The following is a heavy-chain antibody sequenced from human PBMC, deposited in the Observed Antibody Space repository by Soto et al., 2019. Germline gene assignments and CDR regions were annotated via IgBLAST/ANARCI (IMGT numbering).Heavy chain of an antibody. Sequence: QVQLQESGPGLVKPSETLSLTCTVSGGSISSHYWSWIRQPPGKGLEWIGYIYYSVSTNYNPSLQSRVTISVDTSKNQFSLKLSAVTAADTAVYYCARRSSSWYSPYFDYWCQGTLVTVSS. CDR1: GGSISSHY. J-gene: IGHJ4*02. CDR2: IYYSVST. CDR3: ARRSSSWYSPYFDY. D-gene: IGHD6-13*01. V-gene: IGHV4-59*08.